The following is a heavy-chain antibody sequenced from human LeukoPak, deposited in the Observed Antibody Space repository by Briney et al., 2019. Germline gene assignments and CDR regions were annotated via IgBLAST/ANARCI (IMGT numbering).Heavy chain of an antibody. D-gene: IGHD6-13*01. Sequence: GGSLRLSCAVSGFTFTSYWMNWVRQAPGKGLEWVASIRQGGGEKYYVDSVKGRFTISRDNTKNSLYLQMSSLRAEDTAVYYCARDGTAAGLYFDLWGQGTQVTVSS. J-gene: IGHJ4*01. CDR2: IRQGGGEK. CDR3: ARDGTAAGLYFDL. V-gene: IGHV3-7*01. CDR1: GFTFTSYW.